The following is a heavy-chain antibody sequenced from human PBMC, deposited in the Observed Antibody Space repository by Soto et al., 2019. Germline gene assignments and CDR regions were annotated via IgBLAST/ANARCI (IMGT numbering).Heavy chain of an antibody. V-gene: IGHV3-30*18. CDR2: ISYDGSNK. D-gene: IGHD6-19*01. J-gene: IGHJ4*02. Sequence: QVQLVESGGGVVQPGRSLRLSCAASGFTFSSYGMHWVRQAPGKGLEWVAVISYDGSNKYYADSVKGRFTISRDNSKNTLYLQMNSLRAEDTAVYYCAKGKSPWYSSGWYYFDYWGQGTLVTVSS. CDR3: AKGKSPWYSSGWYYFDY. CDR1: GFTFSSYG.